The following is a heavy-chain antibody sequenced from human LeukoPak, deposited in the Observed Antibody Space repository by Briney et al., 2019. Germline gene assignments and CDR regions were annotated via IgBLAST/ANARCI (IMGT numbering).Heavy chain of an antibody. CDR1: GGFLSSKY. Sequence: SETLSLTCTVTGGFLSSKYWSWIRQPPGKGLEWIGYVSNSETTNYNPSLKSRVAISVDTSKNQVSLRLSSVTAADTAVYYCARRAGGEDLLPYYFDYWGQGTLVSVSS. CDR2: VSNSETT. V-gene: IGHV4-59*08. D-gene: IGHD3-22*01. J-gene: IGHJ4*02. CDR3: ARRAGGEDLLPYYFDY.